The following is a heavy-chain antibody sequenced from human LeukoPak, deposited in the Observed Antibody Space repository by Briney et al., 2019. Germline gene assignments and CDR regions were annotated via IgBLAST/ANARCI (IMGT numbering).Heavy chain of an antibody. CDR1: GGSISSGSYY. Sequence: PSQTLSLTCTVSGGSISSGSYYWSWIRQPAGKGLEWIGRIYTSGSTNYNPSLKSRVTISVDTSKNQFSLKLSSVTAADTAVYYCASTPNSGSYYRPGTLYYFDYWGQGTLVTVSS. V-gene: IGHV4-61*02. J-gene: IGHJ4*02. CDR3: ASTPNSGSYYRPGTLYYFDY. CDR2: IYTSGST. D-gene: IGHD1-26*01.